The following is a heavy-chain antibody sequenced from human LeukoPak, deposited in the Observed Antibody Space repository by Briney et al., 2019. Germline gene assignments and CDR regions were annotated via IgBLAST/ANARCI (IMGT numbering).Heavy chain of an antibody. D-gene: IGHD5-24*01. V-gene: IGHV4-34*01. J-gene: IGHJ4*02. CDR1: GGSFSDYY. Sequence: SETLSLTCAVYGGSFSDYYWSWVRQPPGKGLEWIGEIHPSGSADRNPSLKSRVTISVDTSKNQFSLILSSVTAADTAVYYCSRGIDAYKGGNFWGQGTLVTVSS. CDR3: SRGIDAYKGGNF. CDR2: IHPSGSA.